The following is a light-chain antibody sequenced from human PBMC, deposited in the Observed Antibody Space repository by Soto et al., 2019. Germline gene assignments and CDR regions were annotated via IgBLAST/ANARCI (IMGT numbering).Light chain of an antibody. CDR1: QKVSNNW. V-gene: IGKV3-20*01. J-gene: IGKJ2*01. CDR2: GAS. CDR3: QQSGTSPYT. Sequence: EIVLTQSPGTLSLSPGERATLSCRASQKVSNNWLAWYQQKPGQPPRLLLHGASSRATGIPERFSGSGSGTDFILTIRSMEPEDFEVYFCQQSGTSPYTFGQGNRLEIK.